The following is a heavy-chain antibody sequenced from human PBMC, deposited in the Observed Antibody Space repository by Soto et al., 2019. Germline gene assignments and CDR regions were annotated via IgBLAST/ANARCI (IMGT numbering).Heavy chain of an antibody. J-gene: IGHJ4*02. Sequence: ASETLSLTCAVYGGSFSGYYWSWIRQPPGEGLEWIGEINRSGSTNYNPSLKSRVTILVDTSKNQFSLKLTSVTAADTAVYYCARRESVSSVITFGGVTLYWGQGTLVTVSS. D-gene: IGHD3-16*01. V-gene: IGHV4-34*01. CDR2: INRSGST. CDR3: ARRESVSSVITFGGVTLY. CDR1: GGSFSGYY.